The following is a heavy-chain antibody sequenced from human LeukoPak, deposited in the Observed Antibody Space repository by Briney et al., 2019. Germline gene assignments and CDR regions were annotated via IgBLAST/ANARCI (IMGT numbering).Heavy chain of an antibody. CDR2: ISNDGGGI. CDR1: GFIFNNYG. CDR3: AKVIGDIVVVVAATPLFYYYYGMDV. J-gene: IGHJ6*02. D-gene: IGHD2-15*01. Sequence: GGSLRLSCAASGFIFNNYGLIWFRQAPGEGVQWVSAISNDGGGITYADFVKGRFTISRDNSKNTLFLQMSSLRAEDTAVYYCAKVIGDIVVVVAATPLFYYYYGMDVWGQGTTVTVSS. V-gene: IGHV3-23*01.